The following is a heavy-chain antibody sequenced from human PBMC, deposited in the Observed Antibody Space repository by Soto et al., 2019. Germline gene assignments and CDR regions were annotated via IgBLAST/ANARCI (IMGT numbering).Heavy chain of an antibody. J-gene: IGHJ6*02. V-gene: IGHV1-69*01. CDR2: VSPPFRTS. Sequence: QVQLVQSGAEVKKPGSSVKVSCKTSGVSFNNNGIGWVRQAPGHGLEWMGGVSPPFRTSNYARKFQGRISITADASTGTVNMDLSSLTLEDTAQYYCGRVLYYGSGSYSPYGMDVWGQGTTVTVSS. D-gene: IGHD3-10*01. CDR3: GRVLYYGSGSYSPYGMDV. CDR1: GVSFNNNG.